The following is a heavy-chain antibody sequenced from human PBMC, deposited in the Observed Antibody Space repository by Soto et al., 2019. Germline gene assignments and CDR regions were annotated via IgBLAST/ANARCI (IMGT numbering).Heavy chain of an antibody. V-gene: IGHV4-30-4*01. J-gene: IGHJ3*02. D-gene: IGHD3-22*01. CDR1: GGSISSGDYY. CDR3: AGGPLLYYYDSRGSDAFDI. CDR2: IYYSGST. Sequence: QVQLQESGPGLVKPSQTLSLTCTVSGGSISSGDYYWSWIRQPPGKGLEWIGYIYYSGSTYYNPSLKSRVTISVDTPKNQVSLKLSSVTAADTAVYYCAGGPLLYYYDSRGSDAFDIWGQGTMVTVSS.